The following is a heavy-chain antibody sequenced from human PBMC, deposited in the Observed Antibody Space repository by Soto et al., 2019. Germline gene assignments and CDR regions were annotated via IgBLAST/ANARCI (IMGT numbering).Heavy chain of an antibody. D-gene: IGHD3-9*01. J-gene: IGHJ6*02. Sequence: SVKVACKASGYTFTSYAIHWVRQAPGQRLEWMGWINAGYGNTKYSQKFQGRVTITRDTSASTAYMELRSLRSDDTAVYHCARGRLGYDILTGYYLYGMDVWGQGTTVTSP. CDR2: INAGYGNT. CDR3: ARGRLGYDILTGYYLYGMDV. V-gene: IGHV1-3*01. CDR1: GYTFTSYA.